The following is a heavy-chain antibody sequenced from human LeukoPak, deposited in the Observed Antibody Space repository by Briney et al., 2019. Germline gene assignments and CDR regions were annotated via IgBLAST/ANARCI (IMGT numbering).Heavy chain of an antibody. CDR2: IIPILGIA. V-gene: IGHV1-69*02. CDR3: AVDMRGRRRAFDI. Sequence: GASVKVSCKASGGTFSSYTISWVRQAPGQGLEWMGRIIPILGIANYAQKFQGRVTITADKSTGTAYMELSSLRSEDTAVYYCAVDMRGRRRAFDIWGQGTMVTVSS. D-gene: IGHD3-9*01. J-gene: IGHJ3*02. CDR1: GGTFSSYT.